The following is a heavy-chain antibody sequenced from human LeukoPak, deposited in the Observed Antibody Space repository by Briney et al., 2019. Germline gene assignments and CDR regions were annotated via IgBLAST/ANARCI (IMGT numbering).Heavy chain of an antibody. CDR2: IYSGGST. J-gene: IGHJ4*02. CDR1: GFTVSSNY. D-gene: IGHD6-13*01. CDR3: ARDPSAGTGFDY. V-gene: IGHV3-66*01. Sequence: GGSLRLSCAASGFTVSSNYMSWVRQAPGKGLEWVSVIYSGGSTYYADSVKGRFTISRDNSKNTLYLQMNSLRAEDTAVYYCARDPSAGTGFDYWGQGTLVTVSS.